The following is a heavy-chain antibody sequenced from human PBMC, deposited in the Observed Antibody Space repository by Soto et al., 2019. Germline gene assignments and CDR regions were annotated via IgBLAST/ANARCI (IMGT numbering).Heavy chain of an antibody. D-gene: IGHD1-26*01. Sequence: VKVSCKASGYTFTSYGISWVRQAPGQGLEWMGWISAYNGNTNYAQKLQGRVTMTTDTSTSTAYMELRSLRSDDTAVYYCARPVGADDYYYYGMDVWGQGTTVTVSS. J-gene: IGHJ6*02. CDR1: GYTFTSYG. V-gene: IGHV1-18*01. CDR3: ARPVGADDYYYYGMDV. CDR2: ISAYNGNT.